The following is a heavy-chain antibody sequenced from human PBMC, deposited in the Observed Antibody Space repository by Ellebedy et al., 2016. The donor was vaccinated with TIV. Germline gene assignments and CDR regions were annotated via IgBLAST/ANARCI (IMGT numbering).Heavy chain of an antibody. V-gene: IGHV1-18*01. J-gene: IGHJ6*02. CDR2: ISAYNDKT. Sequence: AASVKVSCKTSGYTFTNFGISWVRQAPGQGLEWMGWISAYNDKTVYAQKFQGRVTLTTDTSTSTAYMELRSLRSDDTAVYYCARKRYSDGYYPDVWGQGTTLTVSS. CDR1: GYTFTNFG. D-gene: IGHD5-24*01. CDR3: ARKRYSDGYYPDV.